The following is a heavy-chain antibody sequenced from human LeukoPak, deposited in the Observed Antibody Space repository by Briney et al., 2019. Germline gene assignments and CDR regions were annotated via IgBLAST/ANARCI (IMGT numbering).Heavy chain of an antibody. CDR1: GYIFTSYW. D-gene: IGHD6-13*01. V-gene: IGHV5-51*01. J-gene: IGHJ4*02. CDR3: ARRGKLGSSWYPLRRKTYYFDY. CDR2: IYPGDSDT. Sequence: PGGSLKISCKGSGYIFTSYWIGWGRQLPGKGLEGMGIIYPGDSDTRYSPSFQGQVTISADKSSSTAYLQWRGLKASDTALYYCARRGKLGSSWYPLRRKTYYFDYWGQGTLVTVSS.